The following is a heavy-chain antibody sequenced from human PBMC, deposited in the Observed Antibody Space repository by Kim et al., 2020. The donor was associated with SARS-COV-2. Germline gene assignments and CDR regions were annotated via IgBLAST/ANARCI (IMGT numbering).Heavy chain of an antibody. CDR1: GGSISSYY. J-gene: IGHJ4*02. CDR2: IYYSGST. D-gene: IGHD3-22*01. V-gene: IGHV4-59*01. CDR3: ARETDSSGSQFDY. Sequence: SETLSLTCTVSGGSISSYYWSWIRQPPGKGLEWIGYIYYSGSTNYNPSLKSRVTISVDTSKNQFFLKLSSVTAADTAVYYCARETDSSGSQFDYWGQGTLVTVSS.